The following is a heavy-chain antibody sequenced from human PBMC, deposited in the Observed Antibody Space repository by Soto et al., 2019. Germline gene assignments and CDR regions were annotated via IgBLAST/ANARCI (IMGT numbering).Heavy chain of an antibody. D-gene: IGHD6-19*01. Sequence: PVGSLRLSCAASGFTFSSYAMSWVRQAPGKGLEWVSAISGSGGSTYYADSVKGRFTISRDNSKNTLYLQMNSLRAEDTAVYYCAKDGRKAVAGTVDYWGQGTLVTVSS. J-gene: IGHJ4*02. CDR2: ISGSGGST. CDR1: GFTFSSYA. V-gene: IGHV3-23*01. CDR3: AKDGRKAVAGTVDY.